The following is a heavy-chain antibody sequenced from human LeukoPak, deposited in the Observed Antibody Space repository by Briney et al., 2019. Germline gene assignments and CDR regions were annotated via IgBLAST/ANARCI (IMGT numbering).Heavy chain of an antibody. D-gene: IGHD2-2*01. Sequence: ASVKVSCKASGYTFTGYYMHWVRQAPGQGLEWMGWINPNSGGTNYAQKFQGRVTMTRDTSISTAYMELSRLRSDDTAVYYCASQGQLLSNYYYYYMDVWGKGTTVTVSS. V-gene: IGHV1-2*02. J-gene: IGHJ6*03. CDR2: INPNSGGT. CDR1: GYTFTGYY. CDR3: ASQGQLLSNYYYYYMDV.